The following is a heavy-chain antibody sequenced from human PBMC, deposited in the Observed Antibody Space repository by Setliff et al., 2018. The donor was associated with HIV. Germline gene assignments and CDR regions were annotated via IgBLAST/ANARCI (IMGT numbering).Heavy chain of an antibody. CDR2: ISGSGGST. D-gene: IGHD2-15*01. CDR1: GFTFSTYP. J-gene: IGHJ4*02. CDR3: AKDTVGLDY. Sequence: GGSLRLSCAASGFTFSTYPMSWVRQAPGKGLEWVSGISGSGGSTYYADSVKGRFTISRDNSKHTVYLQMNTLRAEDTAVYYCAKDTVGLDYWGQGTLVTVSS. V-gene: IGHV3-23*01.